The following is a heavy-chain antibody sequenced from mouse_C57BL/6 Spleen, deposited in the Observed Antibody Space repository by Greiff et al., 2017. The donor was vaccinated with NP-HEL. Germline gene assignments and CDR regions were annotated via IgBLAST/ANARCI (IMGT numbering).Heavy chain of an antibody. D-gene: IGHD3-1*01. V-gene: IGHV1-69*01. CDR1: GYTFTSYW. J-gene: IGHJ1*03. CDR3: ARSRDNTSAWDIEV. Sequence: QVQLQQPGAELVMPGASVKLSCKASGYTFTSYWMHWVKQRPGQGLEWIGEIDPSDSYTNYNQKFKGKSTLTVDKSSSTAYMQLSSLTSEDSAVYYCARSRDNTSAWDIEVWGTGSPVTVSS. CDR2: IDPSDSYT.